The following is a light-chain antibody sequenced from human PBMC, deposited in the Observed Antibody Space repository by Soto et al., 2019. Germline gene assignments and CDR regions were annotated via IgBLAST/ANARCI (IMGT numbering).Light chain of an antibody. J-gene: IGLJ1*01. V-gene: IGLV2-14*01. CDR2: DVF. Sequence: QSVLTQPASVSGSPGQSITISCTGTSSDVGGYNYVSWYQQHPGEAPKLMIYDVFNRPSGVSYRFSGSKSGNTASLTISGLQAEDEADYYCSSYTSSSTIVFGTGTKVTVL. CDR3: SSYTSSSTIV. CDR1: SSDVGGYNY.